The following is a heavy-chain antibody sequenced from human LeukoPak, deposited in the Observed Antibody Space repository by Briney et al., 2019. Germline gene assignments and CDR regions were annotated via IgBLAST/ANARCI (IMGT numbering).Heavy chain of an antibody. Sequence: SETLSLTCTVSGGSISSYYWSWIRQPPGKGLEWIGYIYYSGSTNYNPSLKSRVTISVDTSKNQFSLKLSSVTAADTAVYYCARGHYCSSTSCYVMGFDYWGQGTLVTVSS. D-gene: IGHD2-2*01. CDR3: ARGHYCSSTSCYVMGFDY. V-gene: IGHV4-59*12. CDR1: GGSISSYY. CDR2: IYYSGST. J-gene: IGHJ4*02.